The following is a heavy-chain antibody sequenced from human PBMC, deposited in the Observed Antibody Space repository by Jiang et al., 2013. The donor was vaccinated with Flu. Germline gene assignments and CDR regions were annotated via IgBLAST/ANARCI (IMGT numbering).Heavy chain of an antibody. D-gene: IGHD1-26*01. V-gene: IGHV3-48*01. J-gene: IGHJ4*02. CDR1: GFTFSSYS. CDR3: AREFVGGDFDY. Sequence: LVQPGGFLRLSCAASGFTFSSYSMNWVRQAPGKGLEWVSYISSSSSSIYYADSVKGRFTISRDNAKNSLYLQMNSLRAEDTAVYYCAREFVGGDFDYWGQGTLVTVSS. CDR2: ISSSSSSI.